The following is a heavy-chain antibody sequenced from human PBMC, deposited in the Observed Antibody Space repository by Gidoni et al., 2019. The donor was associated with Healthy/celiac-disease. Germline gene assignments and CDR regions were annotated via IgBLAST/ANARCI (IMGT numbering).Heavy chain of an antibody. CDR3: ARGWYYDSQVDAFDI. Sequence: QAQLVQSGAEVKKPGASVKVSCRASGYTFTNYGITWVRQAPGQGLEWMGWITADNGNTKYAQRLQGRVTMNTDTSTSTAYMELRSLRSDDTAVYYCARGWYYDSQVDAFDIWGQGTMVTVSS. D-gene: IGHD3-22*01. J-gene: IGHJ3*02. CDR2: ITADNGNT. CDR1: GYTFTNYG. V-gene: IGHV1-18*01.